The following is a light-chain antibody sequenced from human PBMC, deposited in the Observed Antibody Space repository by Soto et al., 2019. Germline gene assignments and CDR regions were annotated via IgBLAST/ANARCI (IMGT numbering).Light chain of an antibody. CDR2: GAS. V-gene: IGKV2D-29*01. Sequence: DIVMTQTPLSLAVTPGQPASMSCKSSQILLNSDGETYLHWYQQKPGQAPRLLIYGASNRATGIPDRFSGSGSGTEFTLTISSLQPDDFATYYCQHYNSYGTFGQGTKVDI. CDR1: QILLNSDGETY. J-gene: IGKJ1*01. CDR3: QHYNSYGT.